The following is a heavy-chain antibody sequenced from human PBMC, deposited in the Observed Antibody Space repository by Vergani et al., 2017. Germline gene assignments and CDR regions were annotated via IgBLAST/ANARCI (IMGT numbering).Heavy chain of an antibody. CDR3: ARGGSGYDYYYYMDV. D-gene: IGHD1-1*01. CDR1: GGSISSGGYY. CDR2: IYYSGST. J-gene: IGHJ6*03. Sequence: QVQLQESGPGLVKPSQTLSLTCTVSGGSISSGGYYWSWIRQHPGKGLEWIGYIYYSGSTYYNPSLKSRVTISVDTSKNQFSLKLSSVTAADTAVYYCARGGSGYDYYYYMDVWGKGTTVTVSS. V-gene: IGHV4-31*03.